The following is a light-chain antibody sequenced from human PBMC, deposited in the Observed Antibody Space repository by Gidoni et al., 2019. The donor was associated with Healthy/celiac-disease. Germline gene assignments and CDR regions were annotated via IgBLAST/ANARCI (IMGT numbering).Light chain of an antibody. CDR2: GAS. CDR1: QSVSST. Sequence: EIVMTQSPATLSVSPGERATLSCRASQSVSSTLAWYQQKPGQAPRLLIYGASTRATGIPARFSGSGSGTEFTLTISSLQSEDFAVYYCQQYNNWPPWTFGQXTKLEIK. J-gene: IGKJ2*02. CDR3: QQYNNWPPWT. V-gene: IGKV3-15*01.